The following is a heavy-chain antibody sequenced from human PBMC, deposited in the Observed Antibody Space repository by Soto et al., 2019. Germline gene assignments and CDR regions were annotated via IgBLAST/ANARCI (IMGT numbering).Heavy chain of an antibody. CDR1: GGTFTSYA. J-gene: IGHJ4*02. V-gene: IGHV1-69*06. Sequence: QVQLVQSGAEVKKPGSSVKVSCKASGGTFTSYAISWVRQAPGQGLEWMGGIIPIFGTANYAQKFQGRVTITADKSTSTAYMELSSLRSEDTAVYYCANLGDYGDYVAFDYWGQGTLVTVSS. D-gene: IGHD4-17*01. CDR3: ANLGDYGDYVAFDY. CDR2: IIPIFGTA.